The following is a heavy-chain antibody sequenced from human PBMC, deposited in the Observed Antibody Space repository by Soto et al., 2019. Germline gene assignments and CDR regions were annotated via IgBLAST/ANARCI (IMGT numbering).Heavy chain of an antibody. Sequence: QVQLVESGGGVVQPGRSLRLSCAASGLTFSSYGMHWVRQAPGKGLEWVAVISYDGSNKYYADSVKGRFTISRDNSKNTLYLQMNSLRAEDTAVYYCAKDLDGGWEAGYYYYGMDVWGQGTTVTVSS. J-gene: IGHJ6*02. CDR3: AKDLDGGWEAGYYYYGMDV. V-gene: IGHV3-30*18. CDR2: ISYDGSNK. CDR1: GLTFSSYG. D-gene: IGHD6-19*01.